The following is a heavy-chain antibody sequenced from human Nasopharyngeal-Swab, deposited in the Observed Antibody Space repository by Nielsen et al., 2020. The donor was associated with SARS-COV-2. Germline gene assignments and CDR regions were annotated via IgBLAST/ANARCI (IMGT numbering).Heavy chain of an antibody. Sequence: PGKGLEWIGEINHSGSTNYNPSLKSRVTISVDTSKNQFSLKLSSVTAADTAVYYCARASSWFGELFSRGLSYFDYWGQGTLVTVSS. CDR3: ARASSWFGELFSRGLSYFDY. D-gene: IGHD3-10*01. V-gene: IGHV4-34*09. J-gene: IGHJ4*02. CDR2: INHSGST.